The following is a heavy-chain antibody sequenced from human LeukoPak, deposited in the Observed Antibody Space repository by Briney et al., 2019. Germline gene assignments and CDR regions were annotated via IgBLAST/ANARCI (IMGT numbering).Heavy chain of an antibody. D-gene: IGHD1-26*01. CDR2: IYSGGST. J-gene: IGHJ4*02. Sequence: GGSLRLSCAASGFTVSSNYMSWVRQAPGKGLEWVSVIYSGGSTYYADSVKGRFTISRDNSKNTLYLQMNSLRAEDTAVYYCARDLIVGATNDYWGQGTLVTVSS. V-gene: IGHV3-53*01. CDR1: GFTVSSNY. CDR3: ARDLIVGATNDY.